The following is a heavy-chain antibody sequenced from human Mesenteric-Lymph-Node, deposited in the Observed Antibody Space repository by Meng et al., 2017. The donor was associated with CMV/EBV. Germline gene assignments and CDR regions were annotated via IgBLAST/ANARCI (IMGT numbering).Heavy chain of an antibody. J-gene: IGHJ4*02. Sequence: SETLSLTCVVYGGSFSSYYWSWIRQPPGNGLEWIGEINHSGSTNYNTSLKSRVTISVDTSKNQFSLKLRSVTAADTAVYYCARAVSDVYYYDSSGYYWLDYWGQGTLVTVSS. CDR3: ARAVSDVYYYDSSGYYWLDY. D-gene: IGHD3-22*01. V-gene: IGHV4-34*01. CDR2: INHSGST. CDR1: GGSFSSYY.